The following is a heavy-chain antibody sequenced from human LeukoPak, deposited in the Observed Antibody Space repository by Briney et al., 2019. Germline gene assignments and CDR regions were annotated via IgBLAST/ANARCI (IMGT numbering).Heavy chain of an antibody. Sequence: GASVKVSCKASGYTFTGYYMHWVRQAPGQGLEWMGWISAYNGNTNYAQKLQGRVTMTTDTSTSTAYMELRSLRSDDTAVYYCARVELQLWPSHFYYYYYYMDVWGKGTTVTVSS. CDR3: ARVELQLWPSHFYYYYYYMDV. V-gene: IGHV1-18*04. CDR2: ISAYNGNT. J-gene: IGHJ6*03. CDR1: GYTFTGYY. D-gene: IGHD5-18*01.